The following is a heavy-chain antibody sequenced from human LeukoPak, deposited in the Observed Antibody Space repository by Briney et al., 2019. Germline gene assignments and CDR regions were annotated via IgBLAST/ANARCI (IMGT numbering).Heavy chain of an antibody. CDR1: GGSFSGYY. J-gene: IGHJ4*02. Sequence: SETLSLTCAVYGGSFSGYYWSWIRQPPGKGLEWIGEINHSGSTNYNPSLKSRVTISVDTSKNQFSLKLSSVTAADTAVYYCARHRGRRDGYNFDYWGQGTLVTVSS. V-gene: IGHV4-34*01. CDR3: ARHRGRRDGYNFDY. D-gene: IGHD5-24*01. CDR2: INHSGST.